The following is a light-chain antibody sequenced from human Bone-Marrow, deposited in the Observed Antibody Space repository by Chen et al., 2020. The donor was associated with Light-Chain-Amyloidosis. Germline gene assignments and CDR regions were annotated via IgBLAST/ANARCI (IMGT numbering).Light chain of an antibody. Sequence: DIQLTQSPSFLSASVGDRVTITCRASQDISSYLAWYQQKPGKPPKRLIYATSALQSGVPSRFSGSRSGTEFTLTISSLQPEDFATYYCQQLNSYPLIYIFGPGTKVDIK. CDR2: ATS. CDR3: QQLNSYPLIYI. CDR1: QDISSY. J-gene: IGKJ3*01. V-gene: IGKV1-9*01.